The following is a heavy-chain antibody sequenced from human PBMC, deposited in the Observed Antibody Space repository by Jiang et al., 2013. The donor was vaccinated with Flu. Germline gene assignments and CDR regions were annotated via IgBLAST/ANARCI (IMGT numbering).Heavy chain of an antibody. CDR2: IKEGGSYK. J-gene: IGHJ1*01. V-gene: IGHV3-7*01. Sequence: VQLVESGGGSVQPGGSLRLSCAASGFTFSASWMSWVRQAPGKGLEWVANIKEGGSYKDYVDSVKGRFTISRDNAKNSLFLQMNSLRAEDTAVYYCATSRHWGQGTLVTVTS. CDR1: GFTFSASW. CDR3: ATSRH.